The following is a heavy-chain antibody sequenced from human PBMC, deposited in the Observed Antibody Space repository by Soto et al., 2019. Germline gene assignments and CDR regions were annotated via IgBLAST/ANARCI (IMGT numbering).Heavy chain of an antibody. CDR3: ARQTYASGWATFRSYYFDN. CDR1: GGSIRGYY. D-gene: IGHD3-16*01. Sequence: QVQLQESGPGLVKPSATLSLNCDVSGGSIRGYYWSWIRQSPGKGLEWIGSIDYSGSSNYDPSLKSRFSISGDKSRNHFSLQLGSLTAADTAIYYCARQTYASGWATFRSYYFDNWGQGTLVTVSS. J-gene: IGHJ4*02. V-gene: IGHV4-59*08. CDR2: IDYSGSS.